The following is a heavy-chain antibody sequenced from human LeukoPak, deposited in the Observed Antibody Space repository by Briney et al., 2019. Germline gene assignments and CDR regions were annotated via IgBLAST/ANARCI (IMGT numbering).Heavy chain of an antibody. CDR1: GGSISSSNW. V-gene: IGHV4-61*01. CDR2: IYYSGST. D-gene: IGHD6-19*01. CDR3: ARGWYSSGWYSDY. Sequence: SGTLSLTCAVSGGSISSSNWWSWIRQPPGKGLEWIGYIYYSGSTNYNPSLKSRVTISVDTSKNQFSLKLSSVTAADTAVYYCARGWYSSGWYSDYWGQGTLVTVSS. J-gene: IGHJ4*02.